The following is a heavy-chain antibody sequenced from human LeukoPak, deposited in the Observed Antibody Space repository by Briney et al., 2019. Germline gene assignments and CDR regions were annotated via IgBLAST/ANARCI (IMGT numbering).Heavy chain of an antibody. Sequence: SGGSLRLSCAASGFTFSSYGMHWVRQAPGKGLEWVAVISYDGSNKYYADSVKGRFTISRDNSKNTLYLQMNSLRAEDTAVYYCANGAHTAENWGQGTLVTVSS. J-gene: IGHJ4*02. CDR1: GFTFSSYG. CDR2: ISYDGSNK. CDR3: ANGAHTAEN. D-gene: IGHD5-18*01. V-gene: IGHV3-30*18.